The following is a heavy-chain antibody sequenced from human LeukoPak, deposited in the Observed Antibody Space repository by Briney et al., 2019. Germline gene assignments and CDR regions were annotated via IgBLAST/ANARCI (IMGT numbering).Heavy chain of an antibody. J-gene: IGHJ3*02. CDR3: AKDRGVGDIVVVPAEAFDI. CDR1: GFTFSNYA. Sequence: GGSLRLSCAASGFTFSNYAMSWVRKAPGKGLEWVSAISGSGGSTYYADSVKGRFTISRDNSKNTLYLQMNSLRAEDTAVYYCAKDRGVGDIVVVPAEAFDIWGQGTMVTVSS. CDR2: ISGSGGST. D-gene: IGHD2-2*01. V-gene: IGHV3-23*01.